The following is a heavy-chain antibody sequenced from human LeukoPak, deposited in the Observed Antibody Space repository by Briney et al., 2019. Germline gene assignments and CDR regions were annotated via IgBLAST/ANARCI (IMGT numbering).Heavy chain of an antibody. CDR1: GFTFSSYG. CDR3: ARDAAFYYYTDV. CDR2: ISYDGSNK. J-gene: IGHJ6*03. Sequence: PGGSLRLSCAASGFTFSSYGMHWVRQAPGKGLEWVAVISYDGSNKYYADSVKGRFTISRDNSKNTLYLQMNSLRAEDTAVYYCARDAAFYYYTDVWGKGTTVTVSS. V-gene: IGHV3-30*03.